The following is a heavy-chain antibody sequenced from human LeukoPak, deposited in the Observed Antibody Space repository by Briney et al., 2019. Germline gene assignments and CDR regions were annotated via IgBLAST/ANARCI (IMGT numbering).Heavy chain of an antibody. D-gene: IGHD5-18*01. CDR1: GYRFTTYW. Sequence: GESLKISCKGSGYRFTTYWIGWVRQMPGKGLEWMGIIYPGDSDTRYSPSFQGQVTISADKSVSTAYLQWSSLKASDTAMYYCARFEWIQLWPDAFDIWGQGTMVTVSS. J-gene: IGHJ3*02. V-gene: IGHV5-51*01. CDR2: IYPGDSDT. CDR3: ARFEWIQLWPDAFDI.